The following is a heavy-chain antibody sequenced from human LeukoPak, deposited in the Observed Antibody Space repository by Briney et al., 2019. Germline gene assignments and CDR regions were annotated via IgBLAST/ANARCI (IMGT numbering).Heavy chain of an antibody. D-gene: IGHD3/OR15-3a*01. CDR1: GGSFSGYY. V-gene: IGHV4-34*01. J-gene: IGHJ5*01. Sequence: SETLSLTCAVYGGSFSGYYWSWIRQPPGKGLEWIGEINHSGSTNYNPSLKSRVTISVDTSKNQFSLQLHSVTPEDTAVYYCAREWTDLGVRLGWFDSWGQGTLVTVSS. CDR3: AREWTDLGVRLGWFDS. CDR2: INHSGST.